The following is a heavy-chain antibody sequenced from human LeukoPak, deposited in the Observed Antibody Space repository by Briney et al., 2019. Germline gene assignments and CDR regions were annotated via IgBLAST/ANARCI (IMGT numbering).Heavy chain of an antibody. V-gene: IGHV3-21*01. CDR1: GFTFSSYS. Sequence: GGSLRLSCAASGFTFSSYSMNWVRQAPGKGLEWVSSISSSSSYIYYADSVKGRFTISRDNAKNSLYLQMNSLRAEDTAVYYCAGALLSTSDAFDIWGQGTMVTVS. CDR3: AGALLSTSDAFDI. D-gene: IGHD2-2*01. CDR2: ISSSSSYI. J-gene: IGHJ3*02.